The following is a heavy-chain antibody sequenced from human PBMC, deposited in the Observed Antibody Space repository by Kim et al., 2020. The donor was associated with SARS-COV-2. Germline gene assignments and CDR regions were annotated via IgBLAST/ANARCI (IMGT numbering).Heavy chain of an antibody. CDR1: GDSISTSSDY. V-gene: IGHV4-39*01. CDR2: VYSSGST. J-gene: IGHJ4*02. CDR3: ARCRRSGLYYIDF. Sequence: SETLSLTCTVSGDSISTSSDYWGWIRQPPGKGLEWIGSVYSSGSTYYNPSLKSRVTVSVDTSKSQFSLRLPSVTATDTAVYYCARCRRSGLYYIDFWGQGTQVTVSS. D-gene: IGHD6-19*01.